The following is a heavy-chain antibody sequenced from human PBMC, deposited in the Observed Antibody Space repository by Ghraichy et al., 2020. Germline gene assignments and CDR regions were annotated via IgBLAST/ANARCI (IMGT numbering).Heavy chain of an antibody. CDR2: ISYSGSA. CDR1: GGSISIYH. D-gene: IGHD4-17*01. Sequence: SETLSLTCTVSGGSISIYHWSWIRQPPGKGLEWIGYISYSGSASYNPSLKSRVTISLDTSKNQFSLKLTSVTAADTAVYYCARSLSGLDSGDYWCQGTLVTVSS. J-gene: IGHJ4*02. V-gene: IGHV4-59*01. CDR3: ARSLSGLDSGDY.